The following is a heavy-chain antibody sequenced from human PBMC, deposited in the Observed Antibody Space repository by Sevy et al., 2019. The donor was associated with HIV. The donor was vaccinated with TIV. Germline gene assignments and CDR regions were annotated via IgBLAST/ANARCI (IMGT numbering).Heavy chain of an antibody. J-gene: IGHJ4*02. CDR1: GFTFSSYG. CDR3: AKGGVAVAGTKAPGRGHYFDY. V-gene: IGHV3-30*18. Sequence: GGSLRLSCAASGFTFSSYGMHWVRQAPGKGLEWVAVISYDGSNNYYADSVKGRFTISRDNSKNPLYLQMNSLRAEDTAVYYCAKGGVAVAGTKAPGRGHYFDYWGQGPLVTVSS. CDR2: ISYDGSNN. D-gene: IGHD6-19*01.